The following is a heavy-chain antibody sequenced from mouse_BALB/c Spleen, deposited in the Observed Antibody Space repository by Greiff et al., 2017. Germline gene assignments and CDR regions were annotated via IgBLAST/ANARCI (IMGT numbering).Heavy chain of an antibody. V-gene: IGHV1-82*01. J-gene: IGHJ1*01. CDR3: ARPGGKGNWYFDV. CDR2: IYPGDGDT. Sequence: QVHVKQSGPELVKPGASVKISCKASGYAFSSSWMNWVKQRPGQGLEWIGRIYPGDGDTNYNGKFKGKATLTADKSSSTAYMQLSSLTSVDSAVYFCARPGGKGNWYFDVWGAGTTVTVSS. CDR1: GYAFSSSW. D-gene: IGHD2-1*01.